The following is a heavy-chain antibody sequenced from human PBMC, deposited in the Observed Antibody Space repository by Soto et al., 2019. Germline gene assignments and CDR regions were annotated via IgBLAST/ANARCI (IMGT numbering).Heavy chain of an antibody. CDR2: ISAGGGGT. D-gene: IGHD3-9*01. J-gene: IGHJ4*02. CDR3: TNHYDILTGNLAYFDY. V-gene: IGHV3-23*01. Sequence: EVQLLESGGGLVQPGGSLRLSCAASGFTFSSYCMSWVRQAPGKGLEWVSAISAGGGGTYYADSVKGRFTISRDNPKNTLYLQVNSLRAEDTAVYFCTNHYDILTGNLAYFDYWGQGPMVTVSS. CDR1: GFTFSSYC.